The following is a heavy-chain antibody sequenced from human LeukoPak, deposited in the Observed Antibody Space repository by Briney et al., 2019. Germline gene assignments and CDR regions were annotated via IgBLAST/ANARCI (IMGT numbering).Heavy chain of an antibody. D-gene: IGHD3-3*01. CDR1: GFTFSSYA. CDR3: AKDYQYYDFWSGYQKADAFDI. J-gene: IGHJ3*02. V-gene: IGHV3-23*01. Sequence: GGSLRLSCAASGFTFSSYAMSWVRQAPGKGLEWVSAISGSGGSTYYADSVKGRFTISRDNSKNTLYLQMNSLRAEDTAVYYCAKDYQYYDFWSGYQKADAFDIWGQGTKVTVSS. CDR2: ISGSGGST.